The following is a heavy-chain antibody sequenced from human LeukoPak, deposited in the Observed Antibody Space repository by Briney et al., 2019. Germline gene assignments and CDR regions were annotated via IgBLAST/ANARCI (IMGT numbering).Heavy chain of an antibody. CDR2: ISAYNGNT. CDR3: ARVFRGGAFDI. CDR1: AYTFTSYG. J-gene: IGHJ3*02. Sequence: ASAKVSCKASAYTFTSYGISWVRQAPGQGLEWMGWISAYNGNTNFAEKLQGRVTMTTDTSTSTAYMELRSLRFDDTGVYYCARVFRGGAFDIWGQGTMVTVSS. V-gene: IGHV1-18*04. D-gene: IGHD3-10*01.